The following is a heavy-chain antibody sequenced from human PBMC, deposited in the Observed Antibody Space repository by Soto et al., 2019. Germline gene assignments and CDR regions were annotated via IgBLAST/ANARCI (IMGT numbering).Heavy chain of an antibody. D-gene: IGHD5-18*01. Sequence: QVQLVQSGAEVKKPGASVKVSCRASGYTFTSYGISWVRQAPGQGLEWMGWISAYNGNTNYAQKLQGRVTMTTDTSTSTAYMELRSLSSDDTDVYYCATDNYSYGSVGLLYDYWGQGTLVTVSS. CDR2: ISAYNGNT. CDR1: GYTFTSYG. J-gene: IGHJ4*02. V-gene: IGHV1-18*04. CDR3: ATDNYSYGSVGLLYDY.